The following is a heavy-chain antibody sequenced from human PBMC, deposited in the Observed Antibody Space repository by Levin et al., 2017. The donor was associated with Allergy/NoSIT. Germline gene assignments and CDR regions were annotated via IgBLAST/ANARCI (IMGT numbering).Heavy chain of an antibody. V-gene: IGHV3-23*01. CDR1: GFTFSSYA. CDR2: ISGSGGST. J-gene: IGHJ4*02. D-gene: IGHD2-2*01. CDR3: AKGGYCSSTSCTAGY. Sequence: RGESLKISCAASGFTFSSYAMSWVRQAPGKGLEWVSAISGSGGSTYYADSVKGRFTISRDNSKNTLYLQMNSLRAEDTAVYYCAKGGYCSSTSCTAGYWGQGTLVTVSS.